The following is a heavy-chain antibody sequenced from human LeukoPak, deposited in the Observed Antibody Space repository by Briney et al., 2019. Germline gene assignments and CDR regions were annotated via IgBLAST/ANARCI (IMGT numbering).Heavy chain of an antibody. J-gene: IGHJ4*02. CDR3: AREDSSGWTFDY. V-gene: IGHV1-69*05. CDR2: IIPIFGTA. D-gene: IGHD6-19*01. Sequence: SSVKVSCKASGGTFSSYAISWVRQAPGQGLEWMGRIIPIFGTANYAQKFQGRVTITTDESTSTAYMELSSLRSEDTAVYYCAREDSSGWTFDYWGQGTLVTVSS. CDR1: GGTFSSYA.